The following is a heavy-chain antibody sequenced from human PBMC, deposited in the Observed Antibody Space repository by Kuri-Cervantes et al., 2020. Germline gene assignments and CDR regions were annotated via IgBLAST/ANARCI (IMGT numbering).Heavy chain of an antibody. CDR2: MNPNSGNT. J-gene: IGHJ4*02. V-gene: IGHV1-8*02. Sequence: ASVKVSCKASGYTFTGYYIHWVRQATGQGLEWMGWMNPNSGNTGYAQKFQGRVTMTRNTSISTAYMELSSLRSEDTAVYYCARGPNSILWWWGWGQGTLVTVSS. CDR3: ARGPNSILWWWG. CDR1: GYTFTGYY. D-gene: IGHD2-21*01.